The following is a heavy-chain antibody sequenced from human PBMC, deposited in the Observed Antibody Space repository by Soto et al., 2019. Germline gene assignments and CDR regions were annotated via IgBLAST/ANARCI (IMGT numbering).Heavy chain of an antibody. CDR1: GYTLTELF. D-gene: IGHD1-20*01. Sequence: ASVKVSCKVSGYTLTELFIHWGRHAPGKGLEWVGGFDPEDGETIYAQKFQGRVTMTEDTSTDTAYMELSSLRSEDTAVYYCATVLGPNWNDERFDYWGQGTLVTVPQ. J-gene: IGHJ4*02. CDR3: ATVLGPNWNDERFDY. CDR2: FDPEDGET. V-gene: IGHV1-24*01.